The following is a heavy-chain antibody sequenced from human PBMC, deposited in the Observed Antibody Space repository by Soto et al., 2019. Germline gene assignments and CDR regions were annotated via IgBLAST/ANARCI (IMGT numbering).Heavy chain of an antibody. V-gene: IGHV3-48*03. CDR3: ATSWGAYRSSSSCYSPWFDP. D-gene: IGHD2-2*02. CDR1: GFTFSSDE. CDR2: ISSSGSNI. Sequence: GGSLRLSCAASGFTFSSDEMNWVRQAPGKGLEWVSSISSSGSNIYYADSVKGRFTISRDNAKNSLYLQMNRLRAEDTAVYYCATSWGAYRSSSSCYSPWFDPWGQGTPVTVYS. J-gene: IGHJ5*02.